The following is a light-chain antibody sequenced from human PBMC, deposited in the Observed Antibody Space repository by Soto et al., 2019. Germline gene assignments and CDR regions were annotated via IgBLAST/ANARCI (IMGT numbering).Light chain of an antibody. Sequence: EIVLTQSPGTLSLSPGERATLSCSASQSVSSSYLAWYKQKPVQAPRLLIYGASSRATGIPDRFRDSGSGIDFTVNIIRMEPEDFAVYYCQQYGRSPRTFGKGTKLAIK. J-gene: IGKJ2*01. CDR3: QQYGRSPRT. CDR1: QSVSSSY. V-gene: IGKV3-20*01. CDR2: GAS.